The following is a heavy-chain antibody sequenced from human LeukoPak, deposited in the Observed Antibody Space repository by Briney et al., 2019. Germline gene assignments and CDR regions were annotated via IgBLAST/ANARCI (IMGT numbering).Heavy chain of an antibody. D-gene: IGHD1-1*01. J-gene: IGHJ4*02. CDR2: IKPDGSEK. CDR1: GFTFSTYW. Sequence: GGSLRLSCAASGFTFSTYWMTGVRQAPGKGLECVANIKPDGSEKYYVDSVEGRFSISRDNAKNSLYLQMNSLRAEDTALYYCARCGTWDLDYWGQGTLVTVSS. CDR3: ARCGTWDLDY. V-gene: IGHV3-7*01.